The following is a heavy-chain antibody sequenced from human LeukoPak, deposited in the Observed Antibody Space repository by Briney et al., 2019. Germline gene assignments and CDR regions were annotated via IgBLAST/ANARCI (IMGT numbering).Heavy chain of an antibody. CDR2: ISYDGSNK. CDR1: GFTFSSYG. J-gene: IGHJ4*02. V-gene: IGHV3-30*18. CDR3: AKGYSYGPFDY. Sequence: GGSLRLSCAASGFTFSSYGMHWVRQAPGKGLEWVAVISYDGSNKYYADSVKGRFTISRDNSKNTLYLQMNSLRAEDTAVYYRAKGYSYGPFDYWGQGTLVTVSS. D-gene: IGHD5-18*01.